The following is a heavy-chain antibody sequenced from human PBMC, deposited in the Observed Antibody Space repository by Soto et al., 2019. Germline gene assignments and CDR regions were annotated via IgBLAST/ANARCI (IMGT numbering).Heavy chain of an antibody. V-gene: IGHV4-59*01. CDR2: IYYSGTT. J-gene: IGHJ4*02. D-gene: IGHD3-10*01. Sequence: SETLSLTCTVSGGSISNYYWSWIRQPPGKGLEWIGYIYYSGTTSYNPSLNSRVTMSVDTSNNQFSLKVNSVTAADTAVYYCARESYYGSGATVVAYWGQGTLVTVSS. CDR1: GGSISNYY. CDR3: ARESYYGSGATVVAY.